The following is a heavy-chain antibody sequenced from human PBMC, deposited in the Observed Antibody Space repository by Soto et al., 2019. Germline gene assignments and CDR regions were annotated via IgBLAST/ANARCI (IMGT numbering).Heavy chain of an antibody. CDR2: IYSGGST. Sequence: GSLRLSGAASGXTFSSNDMSWVRQAPGKGLEWVSVIYSGGSTYYADSVKGRFTISIENSKNTLYLQMNSLRAEDTAVYYCARGRSSWHGWGQGTLVTVSS. CDR3: ARGRSSWHG. CDR1: GXTFSSND. V-gene: IGHV3-53*01. D-gene: IGHD6-13*01. J-gene: IGHJ4*02.